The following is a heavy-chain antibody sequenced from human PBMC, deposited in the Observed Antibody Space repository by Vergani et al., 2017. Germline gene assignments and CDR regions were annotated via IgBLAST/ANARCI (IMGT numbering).Heavy chain of an antibody. Sequence: QVQLVQSGAEVKKPGASVKVSCKASGYTFTSYYMHWVRQAPGQGLEWMGIINPSGGSTSYAQKFQGRVTMTRDTLYLQMNSLRPEDTATYYCVKDAGSYENFFDSWGQGTLVTVSS. V-gene: IGHV1-46*01. J-gene: IGHJ4*02. D-gene: IGHD1-26*01. CDR3: VKDAGSYENFFDS. CDR2: INPSGGST. CDR1: GYTFTSYY.